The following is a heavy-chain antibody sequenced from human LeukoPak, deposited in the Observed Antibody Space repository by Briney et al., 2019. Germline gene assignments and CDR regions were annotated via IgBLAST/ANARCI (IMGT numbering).Heavy chain of an antibody. CDR1: GGSISSYY. Sequence: SETLSLTCTVSGGSISSYYWSWIRQPAGKGLEWIGRIYASGSTDYNPSLKSRVTMSVDTSKNQFSLKLNSVTAADTAVYYCARFRDYKGAFDIWGQGTMVTVSS. CDR2: IYASGST. D-gene: IGHD3-10*01. CDR3: ARFRDYKGAFDI. V-gene: IGHV4-4*07. J-gene: IGHJ3*02.